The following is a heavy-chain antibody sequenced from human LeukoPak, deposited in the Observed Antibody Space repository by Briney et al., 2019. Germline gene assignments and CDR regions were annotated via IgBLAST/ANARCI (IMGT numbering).Heavy chain of an antibody. V-gene: IGHV1-46*01. CDR2: INPSGGST. CDR3: ARSYGYDLYTDLGFDY. D-gene: IGHD5-12*01. CDR1: GYTFTIYY. J-gene: IGHJ4*02. Sequence: ASVKVSCKASGYTFTIYYLHWVRQAPGQGLQWMGIINPSGGSTTYAQKFQGRVTMTRDTSTSTVYMELSSLRSEDTAVYYCARSYGYDLYTDLGFDYWGQGTLVTVSS.